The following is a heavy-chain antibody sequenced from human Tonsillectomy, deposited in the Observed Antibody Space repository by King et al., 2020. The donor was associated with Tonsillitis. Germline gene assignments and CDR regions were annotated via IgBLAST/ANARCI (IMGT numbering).Heavy chain of an antibody. CDR3: ARNGSFIRGVRNALDI. CDR2: ISSGSYYT. D-gene: IGHD3-10*01. CDR1: GFTFSDYY. Sequence: QVQLVESGGGLVKPGGSLRLSCAASGFTFSDYYMGWVRQAPGKGLEWVSYISSGSYYTDYADSVKGRFTISRDNAKNSLYLQMNSLRAEDTAVYYCARNGSFIRGVRNALDIWGQGTRVTVSS. J-gene: IGHJ3*02. V-gene: IGHV3-11*06.